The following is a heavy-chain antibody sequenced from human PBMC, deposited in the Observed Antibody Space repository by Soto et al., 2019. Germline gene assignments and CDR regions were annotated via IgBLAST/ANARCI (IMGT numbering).Heavy chain of an antibody. CDR2: IYPGDSDT. J-gene: IGHJ6*02. V-gene: IGHV5-51*01. CDR1: GYSFTSYW. D-gene: IGHD6-6*01. Sequence: GESLKIACNGSGYSFTSYWIGWVRQMPGKGLEWMGIIYPGDSDTRYSPSFQGQVTISADKSISTAYLQWSSLKASDTAMYYCARHRKYSSSSWGMDVWGQGTTVTVSS. CDR3: ARHRKYSSSSWGMDV.